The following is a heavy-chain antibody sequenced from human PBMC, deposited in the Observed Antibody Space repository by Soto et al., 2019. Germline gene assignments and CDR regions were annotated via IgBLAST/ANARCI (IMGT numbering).Heavy chain of an antibody. CDR2: IIPIFGTA. CDR1: GFTFSSYA. V-gene: IGHV1-69*01. J-gene: IGHJ5*02. CDR3: ARDHEWFDP. Sequence: VQLVESGGGLVQPGGSLRLSCAASGFTFSSYAISWVRQAPGQGLEWMGGIIPIFGTANYAQKFQGRVTITADESTSTAYMELSSLRSEDTAVYYCARDHEWFDPWGQGTLVTVSS.